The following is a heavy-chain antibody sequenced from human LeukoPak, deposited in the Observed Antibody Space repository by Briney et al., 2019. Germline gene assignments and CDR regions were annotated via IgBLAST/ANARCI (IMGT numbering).Heavy chain of an antibody. Sequence: SETLSLTCTVSGGSISSYYWSWIRQPPGKGLEWIGYIYYSGSTNPNPSLKSRVSMSVDTSKNQFSLKLTSVTAADTAVYYCARGDRVSPFDYWGQGTLVIVSS. V-gene: IGHV4-59*12. D-gene: IGHD2-21*02. CDR1: GGSISSYY. J-gene: IGHJ4*02. CDR3: ARGDRVSPFDY. CDR2: IYYSGST.